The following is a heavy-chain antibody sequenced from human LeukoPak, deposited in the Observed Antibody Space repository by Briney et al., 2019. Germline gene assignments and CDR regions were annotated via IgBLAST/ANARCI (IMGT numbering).Heavy chain of an antibody. Sequence: GGSLRLSCAASAFTFRSFGMQWVRQAPAKGLEWVAFISSDGGNVYYADSVNGRFSISRDNFKATLYLQMNSLRPEDTAVYYCAKGQQGHMWLANWGQGTLVIVSS. CDR2: ISSDGGNV. J-gene: IGHJ4*02. D-gene: IGHD6-13*01. V-gene: IGHV3-30*18. CDR1: AFTFRSFG. CDR3: AKGQQGHMWLAN.